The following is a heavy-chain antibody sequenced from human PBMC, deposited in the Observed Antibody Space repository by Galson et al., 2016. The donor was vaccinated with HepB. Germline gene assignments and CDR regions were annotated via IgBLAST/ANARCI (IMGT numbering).Heavy chain of an antibody. J-gene: IGHJ4*02. CDR2: ISGSDGDT. CDR1: GFTFRNYA. Sequence: SLRLSCAASGFTFRNYAMTWVRQAPGKGLEWVSAISGSDGDTYYADSVKGRFTISRDNSKNTLFLQMFRLSADDTAVYYCAKVHSCYSGPYFDHWGQGTLVTVSS. D-gene: IGHD2-2*01. V-gene: IGHV3-23*01. CDR3: AKVHSCYSGPYFDH.